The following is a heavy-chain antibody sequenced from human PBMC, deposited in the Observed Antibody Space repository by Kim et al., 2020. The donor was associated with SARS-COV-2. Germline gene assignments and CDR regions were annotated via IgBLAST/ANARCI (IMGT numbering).Heavy chain of an antibody. CDR2: IYSGGST. D-gene: IGHD2-2*01. CDR3: ARCGEYCSSTSCYFHYYYGMDV. J-gene: IGHJ6*02. CDR1: GFTVSSNY. Sequence: GGSLRLSCAASGFTVSSNYMSWVRRAPGKGLEWVSVIYSGGSTYYADSVKGRFTISRHNSKNTLYLQMNSLRAEDTAVYYCARCGEYCSSTSCYFHYYYGMDVWGQGTTVTVSS. V-gene: IGHV3-53*04.